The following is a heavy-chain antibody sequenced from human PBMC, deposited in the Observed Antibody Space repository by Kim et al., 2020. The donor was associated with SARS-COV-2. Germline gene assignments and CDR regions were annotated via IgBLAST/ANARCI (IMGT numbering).Heavy chain of an antibody. V-gene: IGHV3-7*01. CDR1: GFTFSSYW. CDR3: ASEDCSGGSCHYYYYGMDV. Sequence: GGSLRLSCAASGFTFSSYWMSWVRQAPGKGLEWVANIKQDGSEKYYVDSVKGRFTISRDNAKNSLYLQMNSLRAEDTAVYYCASEDCSGGSCHYYYYGMDVWGQGTTVTVSS. CDR2: IKQDGSEK. D-gene: IGHD2-15*01. J-gene: IGHJ6*02.